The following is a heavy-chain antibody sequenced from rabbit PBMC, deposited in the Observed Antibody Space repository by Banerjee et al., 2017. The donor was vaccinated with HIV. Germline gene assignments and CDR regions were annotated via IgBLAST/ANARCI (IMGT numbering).Heavy chain of an antibody. J-gene: IGHJ4*01. Sequence: QSLEESGGDLVQPEGSLTLTCTASGFSFSSGYDMCWVRQAPGKGLEWIGCIGAGSGTTYYATWAKGRFTISKTSSTTVALQMTSLTAADTATYFCARRNYVSSGWGPFNLWGQGTLVTVS. CDR1: GFSFSSGYD. CDR2: IGAGSGTT. V-gene: IGHV1S40*01. CDR3: ARRNYVSSGWGPFNL. D-gene: IGHD4-1*01.